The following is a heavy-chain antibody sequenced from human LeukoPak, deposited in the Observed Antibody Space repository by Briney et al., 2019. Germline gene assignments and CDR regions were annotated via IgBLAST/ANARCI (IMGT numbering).Heavy chain of an antibody. CDR2: IHYSGNN. CDR1: GASISDYY. D-gene: IGHD2-21*01. CDR3: SRGGGGIPFDY. Sequence: PSETLSLICTVSGASISDYYWSWIRQPPGKGLEWIGYIHYSGNNKYNPSLKSRVSISVDTSKNQYSLKLNSVTAADTAVYFCSRGGGGIPFDYWGQGTLVSVSS. J-gene: IGHJ4*01. V-gene: IGHV4-59*01.